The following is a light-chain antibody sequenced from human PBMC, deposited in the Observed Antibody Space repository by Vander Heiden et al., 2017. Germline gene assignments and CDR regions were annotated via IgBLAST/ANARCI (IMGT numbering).Light chain of an antibody. CDR1: QSLVSGARHTY. V-gene: IGKV2-30*01. CDR3: MQHTHWPRT. CDR2: RVS. J-gene: IGKJ2*02. Sequence: DVVMTQSPLSLPVTLGQPASISCRSSQSLVSGARHTYLNWFHQRPGQSPRRLVYRVSIRDSGVPDRFSGSGSGNDFTLKISRVEAEDIGLYYCMQHTHWPRTFGQGTKLEI.